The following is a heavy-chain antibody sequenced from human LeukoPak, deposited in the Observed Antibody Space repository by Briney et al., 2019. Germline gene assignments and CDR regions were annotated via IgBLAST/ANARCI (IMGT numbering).Heavy chain of an antibody. Sequence: PSETLSLTCTVSGGSISSYYWSWIRQPPGKGLEWIGYIHNIGTTSYNPSLKSRVSISVDTSKNQFSLNLSSVTAADTAVYYCAKSNGYGLVDIWGQGTMVTVSS. D-gene: IGHD3-10*01. CDR1: GGSISSYY. J-gene: IGHJ3*02. CDR2: IHNIGTT. V-gene: IGHV4-59*12. CDR3: AKSNGYGLVDI.